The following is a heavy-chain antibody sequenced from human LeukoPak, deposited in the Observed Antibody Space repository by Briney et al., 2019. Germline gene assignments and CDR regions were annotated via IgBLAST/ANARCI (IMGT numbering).Heavy chain of an antibody. CDR2: ISGSAGST. Sequence: GGSLRLSCAASGFTFSNYDMSWVRQAPGKGLEWVSAISGSAGSTYYADSVKGWFTISRDNSKNTLYLQMNSLRAEDTAVYYCAKDPSSGWYAPFDYWGQGTLVSVSS. CDR3: AKDPSSGWYAPFDY. J-gene: IGHJ4*02. D-gene: IGHD6-19*01. CDR1: GFTFSNYD. V-gene: IGHV3-23*01.